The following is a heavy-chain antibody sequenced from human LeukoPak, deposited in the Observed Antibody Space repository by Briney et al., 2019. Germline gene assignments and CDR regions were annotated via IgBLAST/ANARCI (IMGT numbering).Heavy chain of an antibody. CDR1: GGSFSGYY. J-gene: IGHJ4*02. D-gene: IGHD3-10*01. CDR2: INHSGST. CDR3: ARVRREYHGSGSYYPKHYYFDY. V-gene: IGHV4-34*01. Sequence: SETLSLTCAVSGGSFSGYYWSWIRQPPGKGLEWIGEINHSGSTNYNPSLKSRETISVDASKNPVSLKLSSVTAADTAVYYCARVRREYHGSGSYYPKHYYFDYWGQGTLVTVSS.